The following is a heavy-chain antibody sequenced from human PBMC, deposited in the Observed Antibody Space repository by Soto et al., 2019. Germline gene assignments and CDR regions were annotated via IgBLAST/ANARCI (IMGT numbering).Heavy chain of an antibody. CDR1: GYTFTSYG. D-gene: IGHD6-19*01. Sequence: QVQLVQSGAEVKKPGASVKVSCKASGYTFTSYGISWVRQAPGQGLEWMGWINAYNGNTNYAQKLQGRVTMTTDTSTSTAYMALRSPRSDGPAVYYCARDPVAGTYLDYWGQGALVTVSS. CDR3: ARDPVAGTYLDY. V-gene: IGHV1-18*01. J-gene: IGHJ4*02. CDR2: INAYNGNT.